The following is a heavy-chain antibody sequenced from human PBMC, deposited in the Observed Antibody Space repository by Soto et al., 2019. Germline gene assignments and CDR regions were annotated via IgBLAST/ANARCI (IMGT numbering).Heavy chain of an antibody. CDR1: GGSFNSYF. V-gene: IGHV4-34*01. J-gene: IGHJ3*02. Sequence: QVQLQQWGAGLLKPSETLSLTCAVYGGSFNSYFWNWVRQPPGKGLEWIGEVTPSGGSNYNPSLKSRVTISKDTSKNQFSLKVTSVTAADTAVYYCTTSGRRWPGAFDIWAQGAMVTVSP. CDR2: VTPSGGS. D-gene: IGHD2-15*01. CDR3: TTSGRRWPGAFDI.